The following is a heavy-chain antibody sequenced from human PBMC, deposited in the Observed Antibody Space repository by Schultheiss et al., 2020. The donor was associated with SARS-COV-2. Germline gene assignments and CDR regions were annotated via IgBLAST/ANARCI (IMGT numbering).Heavy chain of an antibody. CDR2: IYYSGST. CDR3: ARDKPGSRYYYGMDV. D-gene: IGHD3-10*01. J-gene: IGHJ6*02. Sequence: SQTLSLTCTVSGGSISSGDYYWSWIRQPPGKGLEWIGYIYYSGSTYYNPSLKSRVTISVDTSKNQFSLKLSSVTAADTAVYYCARDKPGSRYYYGMDVWGQGTTVTVSS. V-gene: IGHV4-30-4*01. CDR1: GGSISSGDYY.